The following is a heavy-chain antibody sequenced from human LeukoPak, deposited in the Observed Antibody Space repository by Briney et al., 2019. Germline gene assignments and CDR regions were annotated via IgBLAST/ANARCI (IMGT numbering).Heavy chain of an antibody. CDR1: GGSISSGGYY. CDR2: IYYSGST. CDR3: SCPMGKADAFDI. Sequence: SQTLSLTCTVSGGSISSGGYYWSWIRQHPGKGLEWIGYIYYSGSTYYNPSLKSRVTISVDTSKNQFSLKLSSVTAADTAVYYCSCPMGKADAFDIWGQGTMVTVSS. J-gene: IGHJ3*02. D-gene: IGHD3-10*01. V-gene: IGHV4-31*03.